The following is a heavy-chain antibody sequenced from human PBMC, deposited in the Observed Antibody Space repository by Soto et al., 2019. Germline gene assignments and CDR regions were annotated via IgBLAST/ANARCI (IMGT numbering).Heavy chain of an antibody. CDR2: ISAYNGNT. CDR3: ARDADILTGYFDAFDI. D-gene: IGHD3-9*01. CDR1: GYTFTSYG. Sequence: ASVKVSCKASGYTFTSYGISWVRQAPGQGLEWMGWISAYNGNTNYAQKLQGRVTMTTDKSTSTASMELRSLRSDDTAVYYCARDADILTGYFDAFDIWGQGTMVTVSS. J-gene: IGHJ3*02. V-gene: IGHV1-18*01.